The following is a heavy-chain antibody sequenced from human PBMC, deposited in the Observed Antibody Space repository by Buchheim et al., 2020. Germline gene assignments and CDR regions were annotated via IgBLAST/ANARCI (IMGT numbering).Heavy chain of an antibody. D-gene: IGHD6-19*01. J-gene: IGHJ4*02. Sequence: QVQLQQWGAGLLKPSETLSLTCAVYGGSFSGYYWSWIRQPPGKGLEWIGEINHSGSTNYNPSLKSRVTISVDTSKNQFYLKLSSVTAADTAVYYCARLRPYSSGWYGPLNDYWGQGTL. V-gene: IGHV4-34*01. CDR3: ARLRPYSSGWYGPLNDY. CDR1: GGSFSGYY. CDR2: INHSGST.